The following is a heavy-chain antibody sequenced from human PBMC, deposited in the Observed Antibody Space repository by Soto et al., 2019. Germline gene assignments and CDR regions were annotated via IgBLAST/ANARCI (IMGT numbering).Heavy chain of an antibody. V-gene: IGHV4-39*01. J-gene: IGHJ6*03. D-gene: IGHD3-10*01. CDR3: ASLGDLWFGEFRNYYYYMDV. CDR1: GGSISSSSYY. Sequence: SETLSLTCTVSGGSISSSSYYWGWIRQPPGKGLEWIGSIYYSGSTYYTPSLKSRVTISVDTSKNQFSLKLSSVTAADTAVYYCASLGDLWFGEFRNYYYYMDVWGKGTTVTVPS. CDR2: IYYSGST.